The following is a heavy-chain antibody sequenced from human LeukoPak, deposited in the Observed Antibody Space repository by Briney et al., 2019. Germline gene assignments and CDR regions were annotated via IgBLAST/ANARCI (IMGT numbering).Heavy chain of an antibody. Sequence: SVKVSCKASGGTFNSYGISWVRQAPGQGLEWMGGIIPIFATANYAQKFQGRVTITADESTSTAYMELSSLRSEDTAVYYCARGAPTLGPEIAYWGQGTLVTVSS. CDR3: ARGAPTLGPEIAY. D-gene: IGHD1-26*01. CDR2: IIPIFATA. CDR1: GGTFNSYG. J-gene: IGHJ4*02. V-gene: IGHV1-69*13.